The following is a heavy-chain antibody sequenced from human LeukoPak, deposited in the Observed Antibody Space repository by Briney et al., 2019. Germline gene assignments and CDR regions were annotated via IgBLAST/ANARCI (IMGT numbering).Heavy chain of an antibody. CDR3: AKDIRRYSSGDY. V-gene: IGHV3-23*01. Sequence: GGSLRLSCAASGFTFSSYAMRWVRQAPGKGLEWVSAISGSGGSTYYADSVKGRFTISRDNSKNTLYLQMNSLRAEDTAVYYCAKDIRRYSSGDYWGQGTLVTVSS. J-gene: IGHJ4*02. D-gene: IGHD6-25*01. CDR1: GFTFSSYA. CDR2: ISGSGGST.